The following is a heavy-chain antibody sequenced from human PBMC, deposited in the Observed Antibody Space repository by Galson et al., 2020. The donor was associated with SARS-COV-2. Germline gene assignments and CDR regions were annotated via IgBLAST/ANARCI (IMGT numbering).Heavy chain of an antibody. CDR2: IYSTGST. Sequence: SETLSLTCTVSSGFMRDGNYYWGWIRQSPGKGLEWIGTIYSTGSTYYNPSLRSRVSMSVDTSKSQFSLRLTSVTVADTAVYYCAANDLSYYDTGGFYDFDYWGQGLLVTVSS. CDR3: AANDLSYYDTGGFYDFDY. D-gene: IGHD2-8*02. CDR1: SGFMRDGNYY. V-gene: IGHV4-39*01. J-gene: IGHJ4*02.